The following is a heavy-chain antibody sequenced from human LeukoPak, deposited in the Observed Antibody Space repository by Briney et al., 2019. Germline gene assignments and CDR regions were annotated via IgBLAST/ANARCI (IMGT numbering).Heavy chain of an antibody. CDR1: GGSISSSY. V-gene: IGHV4-4*07. CDR2: IYASGSS. CDR3: AREGGISRSLEN. Sequence: PSETLSLTCNVSGGSISSSYWSWIRQPAGKGLEWIGRIYASGSSNYNPSLKSRVTMSVDTSKNQFSLNLSSVTAADTAVYYCAREGGISRSLENWGQGTLVTVSS. J-gene: IGHJ4*02.